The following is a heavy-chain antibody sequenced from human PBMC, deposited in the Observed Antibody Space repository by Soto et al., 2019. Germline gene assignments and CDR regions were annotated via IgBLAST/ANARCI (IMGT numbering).Heavy chain of an antibody. CDR1: GGTFSSYA. CDR3: ARWEYCTNGVCYPGAFDI. CDR2: IIPIFGTA. Sequence: GASVKVSCKASGGTFSSYAISWVRQAPGQGPEWMGGIIPIFGTANYAQKFQGRVTITADKSTSTAYMELSSLRSEDTAVYYCARWEYCTNGVCYPGAFDIWGQGTMVTVSS. V-gene: IGHV1-69*06. D-gene: IGHD2-8*01. J-gene: IGHJ3*02.